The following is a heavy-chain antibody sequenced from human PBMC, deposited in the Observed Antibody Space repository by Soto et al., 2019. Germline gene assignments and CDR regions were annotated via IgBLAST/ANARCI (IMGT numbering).Heavy chain of an antibody. Sequence: NPSETLSLTCTVSGGSISSADFFWTWLRQPPGKGLEWLGYIYYSGTTYYNPPLKGRLIISIDTSRNQFSLSLNSVTAADTAVYFCAREPYLPMARNDFWGQGAQVTSPQ. V-gene: IGHV4-30-4*01. CDR1: GGSISSADFF. J-gene: IGHJ4*02. D-gene: IGHD3-10*01. CDR3: AREPYLPMARNDF. CDR2: IYYSGTT.